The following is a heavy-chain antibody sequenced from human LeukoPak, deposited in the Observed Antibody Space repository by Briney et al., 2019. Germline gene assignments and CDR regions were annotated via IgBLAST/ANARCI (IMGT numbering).Heavy chain of an antibody. V-gene: IGHV3-23*01. Sequence: GGSLRLSCAASGFTFSNYAMSWVRQAPGKGLEWVSTISGSGGSAFLADSVKGRFSISRDNSKNTLYLQMNSLRVEDTAIYFCAKAPAAYVSIYYFDYRGQGTLVTVSS. J-gene: IGHJ4*02. CDR3: AKAPAAYVSIYYFDY. CDR2: ISGSGGSA. CDR1: GFTFSNYA. D-gene: IGHD5/OR15-5a*01.